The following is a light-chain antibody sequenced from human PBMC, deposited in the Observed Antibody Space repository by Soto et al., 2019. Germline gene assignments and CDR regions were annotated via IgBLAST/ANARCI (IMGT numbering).Light chain of an antibody. V-gene: IGKV1-5*01. Sequence: DIQMTQSPSTLSASVGDRVTITCLASPSTSRWLAWYRQKPGRAPELLIYDASTVEGGVPSRFSGSGSGTDFTLTISSLQPEDLATDYGQQYSSYCAVGQGTKVE. CDR3: QQYSSYCA. J-gene: IGKJ1*01. CDR2: DAS. CDR1: PSTSRW.